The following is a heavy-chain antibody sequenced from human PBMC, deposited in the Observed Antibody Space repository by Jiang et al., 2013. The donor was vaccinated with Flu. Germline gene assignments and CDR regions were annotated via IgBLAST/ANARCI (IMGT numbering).Heavy chain of an antibody. CDR2: INTNTGNP. CDR1: GYTFTSYA. J-gene: IGHJ4*02. D-gene: IGHD6-19*01. V-gene: IGHV7-4-1*02. CDR3: ARGGRAGSSGWYDYFEY. Sequence: QSGSELKKPGASVRVSCKASGYTFTSYAMNWVRQAPGQGLEWMGWINTNTGNPTYAQGFTGRFVFSVDTSVSTAYLQISSLKAEDTAVYYCARGGRAGSSGWYDYFEYWGQGTLVTVSS.